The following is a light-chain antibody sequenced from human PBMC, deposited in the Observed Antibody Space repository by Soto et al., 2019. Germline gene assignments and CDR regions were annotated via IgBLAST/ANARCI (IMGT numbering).Light chain of an antibody. Sequence: AIQLTQSPSSLSASVGDRVTITCRASQGIRSALGWYQQKPGKVPELLIYAASTLQSGVPSRFSGSGSGTDFTLTISSLQPEDFATYYCLLDFSYFWAFGQGTKVDIK. CDR3: LLDFSYFWA. J-gene: IGKJ1*01. V-gene: IGKV1-6*01. CDR2: AAS. CDR1: QGIRSA.